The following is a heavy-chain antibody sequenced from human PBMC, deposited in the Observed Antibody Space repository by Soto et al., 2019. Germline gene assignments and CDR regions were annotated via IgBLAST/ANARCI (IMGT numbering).Heavy chain of an antibody. CDR1: GFTFSSYS. D-gene: IGHD2-2*01. Sequence: EVQLVESGGGLVQPGGSLRLSCAASGFTFSSYSMNWVRQAPGKGLEWVSYISSSSSTIYYADSVKGRFTISRDNAKNQLYLQMNSLRDEDTAVYYCARESAALNWFDPWGQGTLVTVSS. V-gene: IGHV3-48*02. CDR2: ISSSSSTI. J-gene: IGHJ5*02. CDR3: ARESAALNWFDP.